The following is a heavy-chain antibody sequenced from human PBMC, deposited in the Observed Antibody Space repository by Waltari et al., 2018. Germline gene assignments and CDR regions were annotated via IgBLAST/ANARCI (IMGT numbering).Heavy chain of an antibody. D-gene: IGHD2-21*01. J-gene: IGHJ6*02. Sequence: QVQLVQSGAEVKKPGASVKISCKTSEYTFTSSYIHWVRQAPGQGLEWMGISNPSGGSTIYAQKFQGRVTMTRDTSTSTGYMELSSLRSEDTAVYYCALDRGALWMDVWGQGTTVTVSS. V-gene: IGHV1-46*01. CDR2: SNPSGGST. CDR1: EYTFTSSY. CDR3: ALDRGALWMDV.